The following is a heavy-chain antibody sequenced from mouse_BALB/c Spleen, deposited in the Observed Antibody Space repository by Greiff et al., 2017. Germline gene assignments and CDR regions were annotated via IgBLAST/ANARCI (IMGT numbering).Heavy chain of an antibody. D-gene: IGHD1-1*01. J-gene: IGHJ2*01. CDR3: ARENYANYFDY. CDR2: INSNGGST. Sequence: EVQVVESGGGLVQPGGSLKLSCAASGFTFSSYGMSWVRQTPDKRLELVATINSNGGSTYYPDSVKGRFTISRDNAKNTLYLQMSSLKSEDTAMYYCARENYANYFDYWGQGTTLTVSS. CDR1: GFTFSSYG. V-gene: IGHV5-6-3*01.